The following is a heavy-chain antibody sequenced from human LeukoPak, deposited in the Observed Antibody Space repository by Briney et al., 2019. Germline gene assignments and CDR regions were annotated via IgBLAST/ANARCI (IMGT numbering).Heavy chain of an antibody. Sequence: SQTLSLTCTVSGGSISSGGYYWSWIRQHAGKGLGCSGYIYYSGSTYYNPSLKSRVTISVDTSKNQFSLKLSSVTAADTAVYYCARSRGYSFDYWGQGTLVTVSS. J-gene: IGHJ4*02. CDR3: ARSRGYSFDY. CDR1: GGSISSGGYY. CDR2: IYYSGST. V-gene: IGHV4-31*03.